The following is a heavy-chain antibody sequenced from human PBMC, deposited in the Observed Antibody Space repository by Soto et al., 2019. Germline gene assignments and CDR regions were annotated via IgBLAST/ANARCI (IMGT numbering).Heavy chain of an antibody. J-gene: IGHJ5*02. V-gene: IGHV1-24*01. D-gene: IGHD3-3*01. CDR3: AHLAYYDFWSGYHRSNWFDP. Sequence: LEWMGGFDPEDGETIYAQKFQGRVTMTEDTSTDTAYMELSSLRSEDTAVYYCAHLAYYDFWSGYHRSNWFDPWGQGTLVTVSS. CDR2: FDPEDGET.